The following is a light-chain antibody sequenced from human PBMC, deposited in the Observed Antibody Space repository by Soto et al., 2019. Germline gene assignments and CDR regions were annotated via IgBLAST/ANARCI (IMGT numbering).Light chain of an antibody. V-gene: IGLV2-14*01. J-gene: IGLJ1*01. CDR3: SSYTSSSTGV. CDR1: SSDVGGYNY. Sequence: QSVLTQPASVSGSPGQSITISCTGTSSDVGGYNYVSWYQQHPGKAPKLMIYEVNYRPSGVSNRFSGSKSGNTASLTISGLQAEEEADYYCSSYTSSSTGVFGTGTKLTVL. CDR2: EVN.